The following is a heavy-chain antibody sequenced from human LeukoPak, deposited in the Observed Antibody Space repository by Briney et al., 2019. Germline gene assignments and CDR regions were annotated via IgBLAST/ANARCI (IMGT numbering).Heavy chain of an antibody. D-gene: IGHD4-23*01. J-gene: IGHJ2*01. CDR1: GFTFDDYG. CDR2: INWNGGST. CDR3: ARSPKGGYSFDL. Sequence: PGGSLRLSCAASGFTFDDYGMSLVRQAPGKGLEWVSGINWNGGSTGYADSVKGRFTISRDNAKNSLYLQMNSLRAEDTALYYCARSPKGGYSFDLWGRGTLVTVSS. V-gene: IGHV3-20*04.